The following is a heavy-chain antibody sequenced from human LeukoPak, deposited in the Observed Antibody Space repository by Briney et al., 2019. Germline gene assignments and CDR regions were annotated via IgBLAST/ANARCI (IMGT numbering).Heavy chain of an antibody. J-gene: IGHJ4*02. CDR3: ASTPGIFGVAPTNN. D-gene: IGHD3-3*01. V-gene: IGHV4-39*01. Sequence: SETLSLTCTVSGGSISSSSYYWGWIRQPPGKGLEWIGSIYYSGSTYYNPSLKSRVTISVDTSKNQFSLKLSSVTAADTAVYYCASTPGIFGVAPTNNWGQGTLVTVSS. CDR2: IYYSGST. CDR1: GGSISSSSYY.